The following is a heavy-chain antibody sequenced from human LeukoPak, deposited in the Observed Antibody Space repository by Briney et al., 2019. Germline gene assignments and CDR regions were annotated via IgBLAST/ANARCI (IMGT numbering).Heavy chain of an antibody. CDR1: GFTFSSYA. V-gene: IGHV3-23*01. CDR2: ISGSGGST. CDR3: AKTLLGIGGYYFDY. D-gene: IGHD7-27*01. J-gene: IGHJ4*02. Sequence: GGSLRLSCAASGFTFSSYAMSWVRQAPGKGLEWVSAISGSGGSTYYADSVKGRFTISRDNSKNTLYLQMYSLRAEDTAVYYCAKTLLGIGGYYFDYWGQGTLVTVSS.